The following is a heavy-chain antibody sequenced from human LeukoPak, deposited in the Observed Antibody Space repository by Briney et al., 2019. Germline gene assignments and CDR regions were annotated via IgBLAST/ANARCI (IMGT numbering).Heavy chain of an antibody. D-gene: IGHD6-13*01. CDR2: ISSSSSYI. J-gene: IGHJ6*04. CDR1: GFTFSSYS. Sequence: GGSLRLSCAASGFTFSSYSMNWVRQAPGKGLEWVSSISSSSSYIYYADSVKGRFTISRDNAKNSLYLQMNSLRAEDTAVYYCARDGRQQLESQYYYYGMDVWGKGTTVTVSS. V-gene: IGHV3-21*01. CDR3: ARDGRQQLESQYYYYGMDV.